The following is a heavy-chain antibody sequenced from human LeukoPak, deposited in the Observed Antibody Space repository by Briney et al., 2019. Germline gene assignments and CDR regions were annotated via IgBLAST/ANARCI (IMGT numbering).Heavy chain of an antibody. V-gene: IGHV4-39*01. CDR3: AKPSSSGREAFDI. CDR2: FYYSGTT. CDR1: GGSINNTNYY. Sequence: PSETLSLTCTVSGGSINNTNYYWGWIRQPPGKGLEWLGAFYYSGTTYYNPSLKSRITISIDTSKNQFSLRLSSVTAADTSLYYCAKPSSSGREAFDIWGQGTMVTVSS. D-gene: IGHD3-22*01. J-gene: IGHJ3*02.